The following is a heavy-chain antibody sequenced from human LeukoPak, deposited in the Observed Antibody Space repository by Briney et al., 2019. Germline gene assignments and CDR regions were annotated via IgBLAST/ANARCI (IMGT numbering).Heavy chain of an antibody. CDR2: IKQDGSEK. D-gene: IGHD3-10*01. Sequence: PGGSLRLSCAASGFTFTNAWMSWVRQAPGKGLEWVANIKQDGSEKYYVDSVKGRFTISRDNDKNSLYLQMNSLRAEDTAVYYCCSLVRGASLDWGQGTLVTVSS. CDR1: GFTFTNAW. J-gene: IGHJ4*02. CDR3: CSLVRGASLD. V-gene: IGHV3-7*01.